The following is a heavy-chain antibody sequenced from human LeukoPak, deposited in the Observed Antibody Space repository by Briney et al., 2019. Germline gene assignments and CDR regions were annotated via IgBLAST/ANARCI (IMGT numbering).Heavy chain of an antibody. CDR2: INHSGST. V-gene: IGHV4-34*01. CDR1: GGSFSGYY. CDR3: ARGVAVAGHAFDI. Sequence: SETLSLTCAVYGGSFSGYYWSWIRQLPGKGLEWIGEINHSGSTNYNPSLKSRVTISVDTSKNQFSLKLSSVTAADTAVYYCARGVAVAGHAFDIWGQGTMVTVSS. J-gene: IGHJ3*02. D-gene: IGHD6-19*01.